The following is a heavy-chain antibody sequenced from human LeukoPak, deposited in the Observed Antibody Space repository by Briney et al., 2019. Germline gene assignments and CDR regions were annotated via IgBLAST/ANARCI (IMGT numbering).Heavy chain of an antibody. V-gene: IGHV5-51*01. D-gene: IGHD4-17*01. CDR1: GYGFTSYW. CDR2: IYPGDSDT. CDR3: ARLVTTGYYYMDV. J-gene: IGHJ6*03. Sequence: GESLKISFKGSGYGFTSYWIGWVRQMPGKGVEWMGIIYPGDSDTRYSPSFQGQVTISADKSISTAYLQWSSLKASDTAMYYCARLVTTGYYYMDVWGKGTTVTVSS.